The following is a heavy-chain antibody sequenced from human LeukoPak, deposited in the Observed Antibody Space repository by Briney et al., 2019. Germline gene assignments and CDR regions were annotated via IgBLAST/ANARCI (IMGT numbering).Heavy chain of an antibody. CDR1: GGSISTFY. D-gene: IGHD3-22*01. J-gene: IGHJ4*02. Sequence: PSETLSLTCTVSGGSISTFYWSWIRQPAGKGLEWIGRIYTSGNTNYNPSLKSRVTMSVDTSKNQFSLNLSSVTAAVTAVYFCARCLVVGFDSSGYYSYFDYWGQGMLVTVSS. V-gene: IGHV4-4*07. CDR3: ARCLVVGFDSSGYYSYFDY. CDR2: IYTSGNT.